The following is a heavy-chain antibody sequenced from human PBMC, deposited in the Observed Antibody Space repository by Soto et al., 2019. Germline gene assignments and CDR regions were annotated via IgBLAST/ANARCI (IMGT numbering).Heavy chain of an antibody. V-gene: IGHV3-23*01. CDR2: LSKDAAST. Sequence: EVQLLESGGGLVQPGGSLRRSCAASGFTFSDYARNWVRQAPGEGLEWGSALSKDAASTYYADSVKGRFTISRDNSTPTPYLKLNSLRAEDRAVYYRSRDLIGIQGMDVWGKGNTVTDPS. D-gene: IGHD3-3*02. CDR1: GFTFSDYA. CDR3: SRDLIGIQGMDV. J-gene: IGHJ6*04.